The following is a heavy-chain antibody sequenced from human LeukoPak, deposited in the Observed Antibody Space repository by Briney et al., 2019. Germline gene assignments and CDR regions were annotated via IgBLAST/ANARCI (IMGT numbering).Heavy chain of an antibody. J-gene: IGHJ4*02. D-gene: IGHD6-19*01. V-gene: IGHV4-39*01. CDR3: ATHASGFPYFFEY. CDR1: GASLSSSVYY. CDR2: IYYSGRT. Sequence: TSETLSLTCTVSGASLSSSVYYWGWVRQPPGKGLDWIGSIYYSGRTDYNPSLKSRVSISVDTSKNQFSLRLSSVTAADTAIYYCATHASGFPYFFEYWGQGTVVTVSS.